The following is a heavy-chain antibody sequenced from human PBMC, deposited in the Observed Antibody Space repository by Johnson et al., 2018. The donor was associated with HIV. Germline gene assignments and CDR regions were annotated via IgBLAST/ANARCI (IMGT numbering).Heavy chain of an antibody. CDR1: GFTFGSYA. J-gene: IGHJ3*02. Sequence: QVQLVESGGGVVQPGRSLRLSCAASGFTFGSYAMHWVRQAPGKGLEWVAFIRYDGSNKYYADSVKGRFTISRDNSKNTLYLQMNSLRAEDTAVYYCAKGGYSYGNAFDIWGQGTMVTVSS. V-gene: IGHV3-30*02. D-gene: IGHD5-18*01. CDR2: IRYDGSNK. CDR3: AKGGYSYGNAFDI.